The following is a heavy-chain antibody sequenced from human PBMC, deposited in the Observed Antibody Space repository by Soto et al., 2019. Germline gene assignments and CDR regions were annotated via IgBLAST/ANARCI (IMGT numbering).Heavy chain of an antibody. CDR3: ARDGGRDSGYDFRSYY. V-gene: IGHV1-69*12. J-gene: IGHJ4*02. CDR2: IIPIFGTA. D-gene: IGHD5-12*01. Sequence: QVQLVQFGDEVKKPGSSVKVSCKASGGTFSSYAISWVRQAPGQGLEWMGGIIPIFGTANYAQKFQGRVTITADESTSTAYMELSSLRSEDTAVYYCARDGGRDSGYDFRSYYWGQGTLVTVSS. CDR1: GGTFSSYA.